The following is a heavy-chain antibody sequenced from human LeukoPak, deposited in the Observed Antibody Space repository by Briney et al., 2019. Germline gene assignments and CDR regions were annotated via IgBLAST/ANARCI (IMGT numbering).Heavy chain of an antibody. Sequence: GGSLRLSCAASGFTFSGYWMYWVRQVPGKGLVWVSRINSDGSVTAYADAVKGRFTISRDNSKNTLYLQMSSLRAEDTAIYYCAKELTERWLIDAFDIWGQGTVVTVSS. CDR2: INSDGSVT. V-gene: IGHV3-74*01. J-gene: IGHJ3*02. CDR1: GFTFSGYW. D-gene: IGHD6-19*01. CDR3: AKELTERWLIDAFDI.